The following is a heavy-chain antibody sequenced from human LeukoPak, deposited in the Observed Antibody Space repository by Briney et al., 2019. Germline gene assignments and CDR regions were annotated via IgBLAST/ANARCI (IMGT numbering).Heavy chain of an antibody. Sequence: PGRSLRLSCAASGFTFSSYGMHWVRQAPGKGLEWVAVIWYDGSNKYYADSVKGRFTISRDNSKNTLYLQMNSLRAEDTAVYYCASSPWNYRDYYYMDVWGKGTTVTVSS. CDR1: GFTFSSYG. J-gene: IGHJ6*03. V-gene: IGHV3-33*01. CDR2: IWYDGSNK. CDR3: ASSPWNYRDYYYMDV. D-gene: IGHD1-7*01.